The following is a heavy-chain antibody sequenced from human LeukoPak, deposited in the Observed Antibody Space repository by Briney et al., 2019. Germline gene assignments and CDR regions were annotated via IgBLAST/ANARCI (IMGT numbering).Heavy chain of an antibody. V-gene: IGHV3-53*05. CDR1: GFTVSSNY. CDR3: ARISPTSGYSSSWVYYYYGMDV. D-gene: IGHD6-13*01. Sequence: GGSLRLSCAASGFTVSSNYMSWVRQAPGKGLEWVSVIYSGGTTYYADSVKGRFTISRDNSKNTLYLQMNSLRAEDTAVYYCARISPTSGYSSSWVYYYYGMDVWGQGTTVTVSS. J-gene: IGHJ6*02. CDR2: IYSGGTT.